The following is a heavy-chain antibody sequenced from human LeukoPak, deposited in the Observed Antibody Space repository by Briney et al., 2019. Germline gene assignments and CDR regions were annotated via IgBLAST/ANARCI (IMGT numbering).Heavy chain of an antibody. J-gene: IGHJ3*02. D-gene: IGHD3-22*01. CDR1: GGSISSYY. CDR2: IYYSGST. CDR3: ASPHYYDSSGYFDI. V-gene: IGHV4-59*01. Sequence: SETLSLTCTVSGGSISSYYWSWIRQPPGKGLEWIGYIYYSGSTNYNPSLKSRVTISVDTSKNQFSLKLSSVTAADTAVYYCASPHYYDSSGYFDIWGQGTMVTVSS.